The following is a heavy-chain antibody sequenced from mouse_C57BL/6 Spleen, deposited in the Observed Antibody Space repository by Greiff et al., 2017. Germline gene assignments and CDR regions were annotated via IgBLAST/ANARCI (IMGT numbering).Heavy chain of an antibody. J-gene: IGHJ3*01. V-gene: IGHV1-18*01. CDR2: INPNNGGT. CDR1: GYTFTDYN. D-gene: IGHD2-4*01. Sequence: VQLQQSGPELVKPGASVKIPCKASGYTFTDYNMDWVKQSHGKSLEWIGDINPNNGGTIYNQKFKGKAPLTVDKSSSTAYMELRSLTAEDTAVYYCARTTDYLFAYWGQGTLVTVAA. CDR3: ARTTDYLFAY.